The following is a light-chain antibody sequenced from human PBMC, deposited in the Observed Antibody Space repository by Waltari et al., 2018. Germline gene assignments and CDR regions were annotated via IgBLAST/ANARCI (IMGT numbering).Light chain of an antibody. V-gene: IGLV3-25*03. J-gene: IGLJ2*01. Sequence: SYELTQPPSVSVSRGHTARITCSGDALPKQYASWYQQKPGQAPVLVIYQDTKWPSGIPERFSGSSSGTTVTLTISGVQAEDEADYYCQSADSSGTYVVFGGGTKLTVL. CDR2: QDT. CDR1: ALPKQY. CDR3: QSADSSGTYVV.